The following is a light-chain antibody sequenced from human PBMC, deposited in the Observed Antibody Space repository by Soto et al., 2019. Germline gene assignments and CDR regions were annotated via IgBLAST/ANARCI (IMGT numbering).Light chain of an antibody. Sequence: DIVLTQSPATLSLSPGARSNLSCRASQSVKTFLVWYQQRPGQAPRLLIYDASHRAAGIPARFSGSGFGTDFTLTISSLETEDAAVYYCQQRSNWPTITFGQGTRLEIK. CDR2: DAS. V-gene: IGKV3-11*01. CDR1: QSVKTF. CDR3: QQRSNWPTIT. J-gene: IGKJ5*01.